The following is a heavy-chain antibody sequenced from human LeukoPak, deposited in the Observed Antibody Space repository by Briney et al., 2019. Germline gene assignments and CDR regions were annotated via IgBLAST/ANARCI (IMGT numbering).Heavy chain of an antibody. J-gene: IGHJ4*02. D-gene: IGHD5-12*01. V-gene: IGHV4-34*01. CDR1: GGSFSGYY. CDR3: AGVSGRLRFNLGNRLDY. Sequence: PSETLSLTCAVYGGSFSGYYWSWIRQPPGKGLEWIGEINHSGSTNYNPSLKSRVTISVDTSKNQFSLKLSSVTAADTAVYYCAGVSGRLRFNLGNRLDYWGQGTLVTVSS. CDR2: INHSGST.